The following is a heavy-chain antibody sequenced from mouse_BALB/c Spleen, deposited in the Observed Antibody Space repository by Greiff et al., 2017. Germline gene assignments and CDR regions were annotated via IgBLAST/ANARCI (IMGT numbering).Heavy chain of an antibody. D-gene: IGHD4-1*01. V-gene: IGHV5-17*02. CDR1: GFTFSSFG. CDR2: ISSGSSTI. J-gene: IGHJ1*01. CDR3: ARKTGTWYFDV. Sequence: EVKLVESGGGLVQPGGSRKLSCAASGFTFSSFGMHWVRQAPEKGLEWVAYISSGSSTIYYADTVKGRFTISRDNPKNTLFLQMTSLRSEDTSMYYCARKTGTWYFDVWGAGTTVTVAS.